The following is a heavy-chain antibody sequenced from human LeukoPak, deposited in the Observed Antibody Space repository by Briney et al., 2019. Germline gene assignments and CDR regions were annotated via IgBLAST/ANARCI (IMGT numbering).Heavy chain of an antibody. V-gene: IGHV3-30-3*01. CDR3: ARGSRRKGEDY. Sequence: PGGSLRLSCAASGFTFSSYAMHWVRQAPGKGLEWVAVISYDGSNKYYADSVKGRFTISRDNSKNTLYLQMNSLRAEDTAVYYCARGSRRKGEDYWGQGTLVTVFS. D-gene: IGHD3-16*01. CDR1: GFTFSSYA. J-gene: IGHJ4*02. CDR2: ISYDGSNK.